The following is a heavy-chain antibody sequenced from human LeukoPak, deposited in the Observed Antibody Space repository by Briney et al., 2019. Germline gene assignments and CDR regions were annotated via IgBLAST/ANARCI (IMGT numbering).Heavy chain of an antibody. J-gene: IGHJ4*02. D-gene: IGHD3-10*01. V-gene: IGHV4-39*01. Sequence: SETLSLTCTVSGGSISSSRYYWGWIRQPPGKGLEWIGSIYYSGSTYYNPSLKSRVTISVGTCKNQFSLKLSSVTAADTAVYYCAAPFRGVIPFDYWGQGTLVTVSS. CDR1: GGSISSSRYY. CDR3: AAPFRGVIPFDY. CDR2: IYYSGST.